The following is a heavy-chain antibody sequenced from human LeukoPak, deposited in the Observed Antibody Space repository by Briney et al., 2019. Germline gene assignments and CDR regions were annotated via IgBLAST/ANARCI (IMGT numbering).Heavy chain of an antibody. V-gene: IGHV1-46*01. J-gene: IGHJ4*02. Sequence: ASVKVSCKASGYTFTSYYMHWVRQAPGQGLEWMGIINPSGGRTNYAQKFQGRVTMTRDTSTSTVYMELSSLRSEDTAMYYCARVYYHDSSYYYFPPDYWGQGTLVTVSS. CDR1: GYTFTSYY. D-gene: IGHD3-22*01. CDR2: INPSGGRT. CDR3: ARVYYHDSSYYYFPPDY.